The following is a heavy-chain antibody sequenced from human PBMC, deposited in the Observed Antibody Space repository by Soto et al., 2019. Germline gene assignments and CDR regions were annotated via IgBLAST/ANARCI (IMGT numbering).Heavy chain of an antibody. J-gene: IGHJ6*02. CDR1: XXTFTSYY. CDR3: ARDRSGSYSTYCYYYGMDV. V-gene: IGHV1-46*01. CDR2: INPSGGST. D-gene: IGHD1-26*01. Sequence: VKVSCKASXXTFTSYYMHXVRQAPGQGLEWMGIINPSGGSTSYAQKFQGRVTMTRDTSTSTVYMELSSLRSEDTAVYYCARDRSGSYSTYCYYYGMDVWGQGTTVTVSS.